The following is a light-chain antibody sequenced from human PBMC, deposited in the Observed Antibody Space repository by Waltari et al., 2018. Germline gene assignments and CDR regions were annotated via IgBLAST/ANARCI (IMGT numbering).Light chain of an antibody. Sequence: QSALTQPASVSGSPGQSTTISCTGTRSDVGCYDFVSWYQQHPGKAPKLMIYDVSNRPSGVSNRFSGSKSGNTASLTISGLQAEDEADYYCSSYTSSSTLVFGTGTKVTVL. CDR1: RSDVGCYDF. J-gene: IGLJ1*01. CDR2: DVS. V-gene: IGLV2-14*03. CDR3: SSYTSSSTLV.